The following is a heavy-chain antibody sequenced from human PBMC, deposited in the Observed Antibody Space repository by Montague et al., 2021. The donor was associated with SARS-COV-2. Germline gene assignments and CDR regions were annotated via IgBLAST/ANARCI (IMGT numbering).Heavy chain of an antibody. J-gene: IGHJ4*02. CDR2: IYYSGST. D-gene: IGHD3-22*01. CDR1: GGSISSGGYY. CDR3: GRDEGSSGHDY. Sequence: TLSLTCTVSGGSISSGGYYWSWIRQHPGKGLEWIGYIYYSGSTYYNPSLKSRVTLSVDTSKNQFSLKLSSVAAAATAVYYCGRDEGSSGHDYWGQGTLVTVSS. V-gene: IGHV4-31*03.